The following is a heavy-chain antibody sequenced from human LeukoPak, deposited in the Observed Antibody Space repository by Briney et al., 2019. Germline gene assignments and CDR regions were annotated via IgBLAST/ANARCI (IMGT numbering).Heavy chain of an antibody. J-gene: IGHJ4*02. CDR2: IIPILGIA. V-gene: IGHV1-69*04. CDR3: ARGPYYYDSSGYYATTSDHDY. Sequence: ASVKVSCKASGGTFISYAISWVRQAPGQGLEWVGRIIPILGIANYAQKFQGRVTITADKSTSTAYMELSSLRSEDTAVYYCARGPYYYDSSGYYATTSDHDYWGQGTLVTVSS. CDR1: GGTFISYA. D-gene: IGHD3-22*01.